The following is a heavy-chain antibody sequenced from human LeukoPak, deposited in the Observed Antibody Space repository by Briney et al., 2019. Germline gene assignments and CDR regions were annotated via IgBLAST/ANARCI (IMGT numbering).Heavy chain of an antibody. CDR2: INSMFGAA. CDR3: ARGRVPDAGYCSGGSCYDYYYYYYMDV. V-gene: IGHV1-69*13. J-gene: IGHJ6*03. D-gene: IGHD2-15*01. CDR1: GGTFSSYA. Sequence: SVRVSCKASGGTFSSYAISWVRQAPGQGLEWVGGINSMFGAANSVQKLQGRVTLTADESTSTHYMELRRLRSEETALYFSARGRVPDAGYCSGGSCYDYYYYYYMDVWGKGTTVTVSS.